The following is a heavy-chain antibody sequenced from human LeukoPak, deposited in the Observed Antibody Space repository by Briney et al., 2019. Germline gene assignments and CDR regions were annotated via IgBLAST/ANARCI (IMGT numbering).Heavy chain of an antibody. V-gene: IGHV1-8*01. CDR3: ARVRSGGSCHSVPCPFDP. D-gene: IGHD2-15*01. CDR2: MNPNSGNT. J-gene: IGHJ5*02. CDR1: GYTFTSYD. Sequence: ASVKVSCKASGYTFTSYDINWVRQATGQGLEWMGWMNPNSGNTGYAQKFQGRVTMTRNTSISTAYMELSSLRSEDTAVYYCARVRSGGSCHSVPCPFDPWGQGTLVTVSS.